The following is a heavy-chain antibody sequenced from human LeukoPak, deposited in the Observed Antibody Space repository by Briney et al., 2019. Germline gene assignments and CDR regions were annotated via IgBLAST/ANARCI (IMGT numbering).Heavy chain of an antibody. CDR2: IYYSGST. J-gene: IGHJ6*02. CDR3: ARQVGCCSSTSCYLGTYYYCYYGMDV. D-gene: IGHD2-2*01. CDR1: GGSISSYY. V-gene: IGHV4-59*08. Sequence: PSETLSLTCTVSGGSISSYYWSWIRQPPGKGLEWIGYIYYSGSTNYNPSLKSRVTISVDTSKNQFSLKLSSVTAADTAVYYCARQVGCCSSTSCYLGTYYYCYYGMDVWGQGTTVTVSS.